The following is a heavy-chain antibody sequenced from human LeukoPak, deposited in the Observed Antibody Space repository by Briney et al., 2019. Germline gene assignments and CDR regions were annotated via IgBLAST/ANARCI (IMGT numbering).Heavy chain of an antibody. V-gene: IGHV3-66*01. D-gene: IGHD3-22*01. Sequence: GGSPRLSCAASGFTVSSNYMSWVRQAPGKGLEWVSVIYSGGSTYYADSVKGRFTISRGNSKNTLYLQMNSLRAEDTAVYYCARGYYYDSSGYSDAFDIWGQGTMVTVSS. CDR3: ARGYYYDSSGYSDAFDI. CDR1: GFTVSSNY. CDR2: IYSGGST. J-gene: IGHJ3*02.